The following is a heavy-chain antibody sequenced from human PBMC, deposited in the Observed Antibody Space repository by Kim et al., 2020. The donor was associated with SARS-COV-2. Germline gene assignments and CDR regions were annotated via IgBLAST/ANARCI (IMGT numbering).Heavy chain of an antibody. Sequence: SETLSLTCTVSGGSISSSSYYWGWIRQPPGKGLEWIGSIYYSGSTYYNPSLKSRVTISVDTSKNQFSLKLSSVTAADTAVYYCARRNFLGYCSGGSCAGLDPWGQGTLVTISS. V-gene: IGHV4-39*01. CDR2: IYYSGST. D-gene: IGHD2-15*01. CDR1: GGSISSSSYY. CDR3: ARRNFLGYCSGGSCAGLDP. J-gene: IGHJ5*02.